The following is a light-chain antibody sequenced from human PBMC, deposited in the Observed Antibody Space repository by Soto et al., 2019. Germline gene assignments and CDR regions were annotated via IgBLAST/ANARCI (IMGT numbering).Light chain of an antibody. CDR1: SSDVGSYNL. Sequence: QSALTQPASVSGSPGQSITISCTGTSSDVGSYNLVSWYQQHPGKAPKLMIYEGSKRPSGVSNRFSGSKSGNTASLTISGLQAEDEADYYCCSYAGSRIRYVFGTGTKVTV. CDR2: EGS. CDR3: CSYAGSRIRYV. J-gene: IGLJ1*01. V-gene: IGLV2-23*01.